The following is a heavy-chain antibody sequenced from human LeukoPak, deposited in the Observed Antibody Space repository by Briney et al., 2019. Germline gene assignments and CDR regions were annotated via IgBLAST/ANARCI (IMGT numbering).Heavy chain of an antibody. CDR3: VVVVEPPDSDGFDV. Sequence: GGSLRLSCAASGFTFGNSWVHWVRQAPGKGLVWVSLINADGSTTTYADSVKGRFTISRDNARNTLSLQMNSLTTEDTAVYYCVVVVEPPDSDGFDVWGQGTMITVSS. D-gene: IGHD1-14*01. CDR1: GFTFGNSW. V-gene: IGHV3-74*01. J-gene: IGHJ3*01. CDR2: INADGSTT.